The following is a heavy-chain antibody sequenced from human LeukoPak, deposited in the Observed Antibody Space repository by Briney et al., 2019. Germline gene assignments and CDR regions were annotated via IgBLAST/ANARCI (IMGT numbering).Heavy chain of an antibody. Sequence: SQTLSLTCAVAGGSMSSGGHSWSWIRQPPGKGLEWIGYISHRGGTSYNPSLKSRVIISVDGSKNRFSLKLSSVTAADTAVYYCARGDYGDYVVFDSWGQGTLVTVSS. V-gene: IGHV4-30-2*01. CDR2: ISHRGGT. D-gene: IGHD4-17*01. J-gene: IGHJ4*02. CDR1: GGSMSSGGHS. CDR3: ARGDYGDYVVFDS.